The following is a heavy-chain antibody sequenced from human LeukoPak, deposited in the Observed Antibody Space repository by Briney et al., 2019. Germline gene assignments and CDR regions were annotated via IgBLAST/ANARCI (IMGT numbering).Heavy chain of an antibody. D-gene: IGHD5-18*01. J-gene: IGHJ4*02. CDR3: ARAGYSYGTGYYFDY. V-gene: IGHV4-59*01. Sequence: SETLSLTCTVSGGSISSYYWSWIRLPPGEGLEWIGYIYYTGATYYNPSLKSRVTISLDTSKNQFSLKLSSVTAADAAVYYCARAGYSYGTGYYFDYWGQGALVTVSS. CDR1: GGSISSYY. CDR2: IYYTGAT.